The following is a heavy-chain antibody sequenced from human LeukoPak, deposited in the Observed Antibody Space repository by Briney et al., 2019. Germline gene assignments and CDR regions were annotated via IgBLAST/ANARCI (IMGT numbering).Heavy chain of an antibody. CDR2: IIPIFGTA. V-gene: IGHV1-69*13. J-gene: IGHJ6*04. CDR3: AGRNDQTYYYYGMDV. Sequence: ASVQVSCKASGGTFSSYAISWVRQAPGRGLEWMGGIIPIFGTANYAQKFQGRVTITADESTSTAYMELSSLRSEDTAVYYCAGRNDQTYYYYGMDVWGKGTTVTVSS. D-gene: IGHD2-2*01. CDR1: GGTFSSYA.